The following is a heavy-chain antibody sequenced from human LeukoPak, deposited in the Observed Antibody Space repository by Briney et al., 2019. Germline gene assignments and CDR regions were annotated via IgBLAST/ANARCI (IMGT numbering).Heavy chain of an antibody. CDR3: ARGRGATISYYYYGMDV. CDR2: MNPNSGNT. V-gene: IGHV1-8*01. Sequence: ASVKVSCKAPGYTFTSYEINGVREATGQGLVRMWWMNPNSGNTGSAQKFQGRVTMTRNTSISTAYMELSSLRSGDTAVYYCARGRGATISYYYYGMDVWGQGTTVTVSS. CDR1: GYTFTSYE. D-gene: IGHD5-12*01. J-gene: IGHJ6*02.